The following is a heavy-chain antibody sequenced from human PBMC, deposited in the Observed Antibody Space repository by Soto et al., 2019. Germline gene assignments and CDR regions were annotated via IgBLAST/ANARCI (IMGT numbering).Heavy chain of an antibody. D-gene: IGHD2-2*01. CDR2: ISAYNGNT. CDR3: ARGPLGYCSSTCCYGGLGWFDP. Sequence: QVQLVQSGAEVKKPGASVKVSCKASGYTFTSYGISWVRQAPGQGLEWMGWISAYNGNTNYAQKLQGRVTMTTDTSTSTAYMELRSLRSDDTAVYYCARGPLGYCSSTCCYGGLGWFDPWGQGTLVTVSS. J-gene: IGHJ5*02. CDR1: GYTFTSYG. V-gene: IGHV1-18*01.